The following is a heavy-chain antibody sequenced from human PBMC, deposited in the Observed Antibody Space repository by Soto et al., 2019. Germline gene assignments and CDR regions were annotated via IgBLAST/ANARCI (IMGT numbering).Heavy chain of an antibody. CDR2: MSPSSGET. J-gene: IGHJ4*01. CDR3: ARLAEYCNGIKCYSNFDF. Sequence: ASVKVFCKTSGYNFTNFDINWVRQAPGRGLVWMGWMSPSSGETGSAQNFQGRVTMTRDISTRTFFMQLTSLRSEDTAIYYCARLAEYCNGIKCYSNFDFWGRGTQVT. D-gene: IGHD2-15*01. CDR1: GYNFTNFD. V-gene: IGHV1-8*01.